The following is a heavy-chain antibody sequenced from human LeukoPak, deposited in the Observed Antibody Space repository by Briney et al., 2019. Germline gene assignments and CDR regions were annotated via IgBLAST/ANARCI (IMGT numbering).Heavy chain of an antibody. CDR3: AKERWELQGEFYHYYGMDV. Sequence: GGSLRLSCAASGFTFSSNAMSWVRQAPGKGLEWVSSISGSGGVTNYADSVKGRFTISRDNSKNTLYLQMNSLRAEDTAVYYCAKERWELQGEFYHYYGMDVWGQGTTVTVSS. J-gene: IGHJ6*02. D-gene: IGHD1-26*01. CDR2: ISGSGGVT. V-gene: IGHV3-23*01. CDR1: GFTFSSNA.